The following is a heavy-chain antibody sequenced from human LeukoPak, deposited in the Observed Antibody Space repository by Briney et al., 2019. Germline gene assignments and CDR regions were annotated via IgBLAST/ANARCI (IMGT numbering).Heavy chain of an antibody. CDR3: ARSLATVYCSGGSCYFDY. CDR2: ITPIFGTA. D-gene: IGHD2-15*01. V-gene: IGHV1-69*13. CDR1: GGTFSSYA. J-gene: IGHJ4*02. Sequence: SVKVSCKASGGTFSSYAISWVRQAPGQGLEWMGGITPIFGTANYAQKFQGRVTITADESTSTAYMELSSLRSEDTAVYYCARSLATVYCSGGSCYFDYWGQGTLVTVSS.